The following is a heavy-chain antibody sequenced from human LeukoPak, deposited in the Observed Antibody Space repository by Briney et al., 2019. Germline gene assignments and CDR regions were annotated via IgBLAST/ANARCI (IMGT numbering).Heavy chain of an antibody. Sequence: GGSLRLSCAASGFTFSSYAMSWIRQAPGKGLEWVSAISVSGGSTYYADSVKGRFTMSRDNSNNTLYLQMNGLRDEDTGVYYALAGYYYYYMDVWGKGTTVTVSS. CDR3: LAGYYYYYMDV. D-gene: IGHD6-13*01. CDR2: ISVSGGST. J-gene: IGHJ6*03. CDR1: GFTFSSYA. V-gene: IGHV3-23*01.